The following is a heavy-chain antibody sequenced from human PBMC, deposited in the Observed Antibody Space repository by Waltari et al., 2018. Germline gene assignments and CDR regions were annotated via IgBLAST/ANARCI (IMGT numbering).Heavy chain of an antibody. J-gene: IGHJ4*02. CDR1: GGSISSSSYY. D-gene: IGHD6-19*01. Sequence: QLQLQESGPGLVKPSETLSLTGTVSGGSISSSSYYWGWVLLPPGKGREWMGSIYYSGSTYHNPSHKSRVTISVDTSKNQFSLKLSSVTAADTAVYYCARDQAVAGTDYWGQGTLVTVSS. V-gene: IGHV4-39*07. CDR2: IYYSGST. CDR3: ARDQAVAGTDY.